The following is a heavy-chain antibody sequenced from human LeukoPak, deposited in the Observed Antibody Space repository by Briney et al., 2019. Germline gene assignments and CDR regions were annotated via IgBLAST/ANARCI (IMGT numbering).Heavy chain of an antibody. CDR1: GGTFSSYA. D-gene: IGHD6-19*01. Sequence: SVKVSCKASGGTFSSYAISWVRQAPGQGLEWVGGIIPIFGTANYAQKFQGRVTITADESTSTAYMELSSLRSEDTAVYYCARGGYSSGSIDYWGQGTLVTVSS. CDR2: IIPIFGTA. V-gene: IGHV1-69*01. CDR3: ARGGYSSGSIDY. J-gene: IGHJ4*02.